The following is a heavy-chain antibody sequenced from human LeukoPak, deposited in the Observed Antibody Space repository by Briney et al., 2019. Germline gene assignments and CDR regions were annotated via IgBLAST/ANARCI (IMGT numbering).Heavy chain of an antibody. CDR1: GFTFDDYA. J-gene: IGHJ4*02. D-gene: IGHD3-10*01. Sequence: GGSLRLSCAASGFTFDDYAMHWVRQAPGKGLEWVSGISWNSGDIGYADSVKGRFTITRDNAKNSLYLQMNSLRAEDTALYYCAKVGGSEQYGSGSYSMYYFDYWGQGTLVTVSS. CDR2: ISWNSGDI. CDR3: AKVGGSEQYGSGSYSMYYFDY. V-gene: IGHV3-9*01.